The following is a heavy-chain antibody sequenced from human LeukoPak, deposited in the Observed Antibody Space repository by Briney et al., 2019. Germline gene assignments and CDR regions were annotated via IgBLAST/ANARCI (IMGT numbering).Heavy chain of an antibody. CDR3: ARTRCGHTESMCYNY. D-gene: IGHD2-2*02. J-gene: IGHJ4*02. V-gene: IGHV4-34*12. CDR2: IFQSTYT. CDR1: GVSVSDYS. Sequence: PSETLSLTCAVHGVSVSDYSWSWIRQSPGKGLEWIGEIFQSTYTNYNPSLKSRVTISADRSENQFSLSLTSVTAADTAVYYCARTRCGHTESMCYNYWGQGTLVSVSS.